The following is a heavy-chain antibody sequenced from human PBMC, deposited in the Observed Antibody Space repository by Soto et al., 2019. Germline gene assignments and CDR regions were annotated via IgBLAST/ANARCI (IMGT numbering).Heavy chain of an antibody. Sequence: SVKVSCKASGYTFTSYDINWVRQAPGQGLEWMGGMIPNCGTASYAQKFQGRVTITANESTSTAYMELSSLRSEDMAVYYCARDPSSGYPPWGQGTLVTVSS. V-gene: IGHV1-69*13. CDR1: GYTFTSYD. CDR2: MIPNCGTA. D-gene: IGHD3-22*01. J-gene: IGHJ5*02. CDR3: ARDPSSGYPP.